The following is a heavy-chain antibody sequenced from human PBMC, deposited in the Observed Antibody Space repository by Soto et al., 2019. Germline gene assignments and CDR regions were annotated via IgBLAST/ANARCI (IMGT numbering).Heavy chain of an antibody. CDR1: GGSISSSTYY. CDR2: IYYSGTT. V-gene: IGHV4-39*01. D-gene: IGHD1-1*01. CDR3: ARHANWNDSPYDY. Sequence: SETLSLTCTVSGGSISSSTYYWGWIRQPPGTGLEWIGNIYYSGTTYYNPSLKSRVTISVDTSKNQFSLKLTSVTAADTAVYYCARHANWNDSPYDYWGQGTLVTVSS. J-gene: IGHJ4*02.